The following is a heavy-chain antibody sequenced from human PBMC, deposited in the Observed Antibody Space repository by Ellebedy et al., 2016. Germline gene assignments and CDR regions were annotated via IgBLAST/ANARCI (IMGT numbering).Heavy chain of an antibody. CDR1: GGSISSYY. D-gene: IGHD1-26*01. Sequence: SETLSLTCTVSGGSISSYYWSWIRQPPGKGLEWIGYIYYSGSTNYNPSLKSRVTISVDTSKNQFSLKLSSVTAADTAVYYCARGGFGAVGATAWGQGTLVTVSS. CDR2: IYYSGST. J-gene: IGHJ5*02. CDR3: ARGGFGAVGATA. V-gene: IGHV4-59*01.